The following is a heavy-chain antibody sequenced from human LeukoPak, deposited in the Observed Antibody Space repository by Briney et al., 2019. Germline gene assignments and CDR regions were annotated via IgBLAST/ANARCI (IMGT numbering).Heavy chain of an antibody. CDR2: IYPGDSDT. V-gene: IGHV5-51*01. CDR3: ARQGYSYASAYYYYYYMDV. D-gene: IGHD5-18*01. CDR1: GYSFTSYW. J-gene: IGHJ6*03. Sequence: GESLKISCKGSGYSFTSYWIGWVRQMPGKGLEWMGVIYPGDSDTRYSPSFQGQVTISADKSISTAYLQWSSLKASDTAMYYCARQGYSYASAYYYYYYMDVWGKGTTVTVSS.